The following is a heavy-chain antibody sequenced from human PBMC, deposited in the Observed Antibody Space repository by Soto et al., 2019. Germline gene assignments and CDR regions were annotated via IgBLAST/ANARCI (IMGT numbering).Heavy chain of an antibody. V-gene: IGHV1-69*01. J-gene: IGHJ4*02. CDR2: IIPIFGTA. CDR3: ARDRGGYNYPPFFDY. CDR1: GGPFRSYA. Sequence: QVQLVQSGAEVKKPGSSVQVSCKASGGPFRSYAISWVRQAPGQGLEWMGGIIPIFGTANYAQKFQGRVTMTADESTSTAYMELSSLRSEDTAVYYCARDRGGYNYPPFFDYWGQGTLVTVSS. D-gene: IGHD5-12*01.